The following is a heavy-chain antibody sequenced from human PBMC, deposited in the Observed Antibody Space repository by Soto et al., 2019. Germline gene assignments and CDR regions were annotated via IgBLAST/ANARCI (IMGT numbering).Heavy chain of an antibody. Sequence: QPVGSLRLSCAVSGFTISTHGMSWVRQAPGKGLEWVSGISGSGGITYYADSVKGRFTISRDNSKNTLYLHMNSLRAEDTALYYCARASSSWYPPSLIAFVIWRQGTRVTVSS. CDR2: ISGSGGIT. J-gene: IGHJ3*02. D-gene: IGHD6-13*01. CDR1: GFTISTHG. V-gene: IGHV3-23*01. CDR3: ARASSSWYPPSLIAFVI.